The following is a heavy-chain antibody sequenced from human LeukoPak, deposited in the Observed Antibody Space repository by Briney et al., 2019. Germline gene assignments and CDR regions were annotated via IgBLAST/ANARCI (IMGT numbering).Heavy chain of an antibody. CDR1: GFTFSSYA. J-gene: IGHJ4*02. V-gene: IGHV3-30-3*01. CDR2: ISYDGSNK. Sequence: PGRSLRLSCAASGFTFSSYAMHWVRQAPGKGLEXXXVISYDGSNKYYADSVKGRFTISRDNSKNTLYLQMNSLRAEDTAVYYCARDHCSSTSCYIRFFDYWGQGTLVTVSS. CDR3: ARDHCSSTSCYIRFFDY. D-gene: IGHD2-2*02.